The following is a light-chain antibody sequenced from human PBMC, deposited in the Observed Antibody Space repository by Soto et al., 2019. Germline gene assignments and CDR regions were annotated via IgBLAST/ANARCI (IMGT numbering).Light chain of an antibody. Sequence: EIVMTQSPATLSVSPGGRPTLSCRASQSISDTLAWYQQKPGQAPRLLIYGASSRATGIPDRFSGSGSGTDFTLTISRLEPEDFAVYYCQQYGSSPRTFGQGTKVDIK. CDR1: QSISDT. V-gene: IGKV3-20*01. J-gene: IGKJ1*01. CDR2: GAS. CDR3: QQYGSSPRT.